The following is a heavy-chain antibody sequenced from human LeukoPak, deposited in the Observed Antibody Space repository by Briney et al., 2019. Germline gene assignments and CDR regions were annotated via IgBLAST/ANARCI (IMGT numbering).Heavy chain of an antibody. D-gene: IGHD3-3*01. CDR1: GYSFTSYW. CDR3: ASVTSITIFGVVTSWFVP. Sequence: GEPLKISCKGSGYSFTSYWIGWVRQMPGKGLEWMGVIYPGDSDTRYSPSFQGQVTISADKSISTAYLQWSSLKDSDTGMYYCASVTSITIFGVVTSWFVPRGQGTLVTVSS. V-gene: IGHV5-51*01. CDR2: IYPGDSDT. J-gene: IGHJ5*02.